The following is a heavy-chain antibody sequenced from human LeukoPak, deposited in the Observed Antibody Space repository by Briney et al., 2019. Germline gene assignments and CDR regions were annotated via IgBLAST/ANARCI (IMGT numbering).Heavy chain of an antibody. CDR2: IIPIFGTA. D-gene: IGHD3-22*01. CDR1: GGTFSSYA. V-gene: IGHV1-69*13. J-gene: IGHJ4*02. Sequence: SVKVSCKASGGTFSSYAISWVRQAPGQGLEWMGGIIPIFGTANYAQKFQGRVTITADESTSTAYMELSGLRSEDTAVYYCARGPHDYDSSGYPLYSDYWGQGTLVTVSS. CDR3: ARGPHDYDSSGYPLYSDY.